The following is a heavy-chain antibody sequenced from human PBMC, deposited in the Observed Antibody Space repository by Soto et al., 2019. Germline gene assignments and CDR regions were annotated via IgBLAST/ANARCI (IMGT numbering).Heavy chain of an antibody. D-gene: IGHD6-13*01. CDR2: IYYSGDT. CDR1: GGSIRSSNYY. J-gene: IGHJ4*02. CDR3: ASLQVPGNFDY. V-gene: IGHV4-39*01. Sequence: SETLSLTCTVSGGSIRSSNYYWAWVRQPPGKGLEWIANIYYSGDTYFHPSLRSRLTVSVDTSKNQFSLNLSSLTAADTAMYYCASLQVPGNFDYWGQGTLVTVSS.